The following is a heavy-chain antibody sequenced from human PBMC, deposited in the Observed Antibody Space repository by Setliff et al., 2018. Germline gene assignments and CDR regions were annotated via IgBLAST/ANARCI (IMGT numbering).Heavy chain of an antibody. CDR2: IGGSGGDT. Sequence: AGGSLRLSCVASEFTFSRYFMTWVRQAPGKGLEWIASIGGSGGDTDSADSMKGRFTISRDNSKNTLYLQMNSLRPEDTAIYYCATSTIITYYFDSWGQGTLVTVSS. V-gene: IGHV3-23*01. D-gene: IGHD3-22*01. CDR1: EFTFSRYF. J-gene: IGHJ4*02. CDR3: ATSTIITYYFDS.